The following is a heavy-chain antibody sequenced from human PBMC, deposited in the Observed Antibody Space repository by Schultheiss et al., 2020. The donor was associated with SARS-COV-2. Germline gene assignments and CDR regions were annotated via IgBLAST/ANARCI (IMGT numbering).Heavy chain of an antibody. Sequence: SETLSLTCTVSGGSISSYYWGWIRQPAGKGLEWIGYIYYSGSTNYNPSLKSRVTISVGTSKNQFSLKLSSVTAADTAVYYCASLRAAGTNGPGNWFDPWGQGTLVTVSS. V-gene: IGHV4-59*01. J-gene: IGHJ5*02. CDR3: ASLRAAGTNGPGNWFDP. D-gene: IGHD6-13*01. CDR1: GGSISSYY. CDR2: IYYSGST.